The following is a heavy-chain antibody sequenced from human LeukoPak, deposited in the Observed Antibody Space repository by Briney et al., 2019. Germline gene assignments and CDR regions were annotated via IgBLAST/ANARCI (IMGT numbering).Heavy chain of an antibody. D-gene: IGHD3-16*01. Sequence: TGGSLRLSCAASGFTFSRYAMNWVRQAPGKGLEWVSGISGSGGISGSGGKAYYADSVKGRSTISRDNSKNTLYLQMNSLRAEDTAVYYCAKDDNYIRFLSWGQGTLVTVSS. CDR3: AKDDNYIRFLS. V-gene: IGHV3-23*01. J-gene: IGHJ5*02. CDR2: ISGSGGISGSGGKA. CDR1: GFTFSRYA.